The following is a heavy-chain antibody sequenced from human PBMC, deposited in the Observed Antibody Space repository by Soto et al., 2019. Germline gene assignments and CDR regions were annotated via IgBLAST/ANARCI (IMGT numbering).Heavy chain of an antibody. V-gene: IGHV1-46*03. Sequence: GASVKVSCKASGYTFTSYYMHWVRQAPGQGLEWMGIINPSGGSTSYAQKFQGRVTMTRDTSTSTVYMELSSLRSEDTAVYYCARGPSDDSVFGVVQFQNWFDPWGQGTLVTVSS. CDR1: GYTFTSYY. CDR3: ARGPSDDSVFGVVQFQNWFDP. CDR2: INPSGGST. J-gene: IGHJ5*02. D-gene: IGHD3-3*01.